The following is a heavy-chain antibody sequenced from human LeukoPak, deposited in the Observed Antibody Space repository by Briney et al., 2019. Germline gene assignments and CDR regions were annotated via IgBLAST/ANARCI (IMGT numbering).Heavy chain of an antibody. D-gene: IGHD4-17*01. V-gene: IGHV1-2*02. CDR3: ARVAASDYGDYYFDY. J-gene: IGHJ4*02. Sequence: GASVKVSCKASGYTFTGYYMHWVRQAPGQGLEWMGWINPNSGGTNYAQKFQGRVTMTRDTSISTAYMELSRLRSDDTAVYYCARVAASDYGDYYFDYWGQGTLVTVSS. CDR2: INPNSGGT. CDR1: GYTFTGYY.